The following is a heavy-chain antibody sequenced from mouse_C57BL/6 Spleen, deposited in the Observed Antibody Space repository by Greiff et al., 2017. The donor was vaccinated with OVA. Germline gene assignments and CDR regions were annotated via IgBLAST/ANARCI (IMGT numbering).Heavy chain of an antibody. CDR2: INPNNGGT. D-gene: IGHD1-1*01. CDR1: GYTFTDYY. Sequence: VQLQQSGPELVKPGASVKISCKASGYTFTDYYMNWVKQSHGKSLEWIGDINPNNGGTSYNQKFKGKATLTVDKSSSTAYMELRSLTSEDSAVYYCARGIHYYGSSSYYFDYWGQGTTLTVSS. V-gene: IGHV1-26*01. CDR3: ARGIHYYGSSSYYFDY. J-gene: IGHJ2*01.